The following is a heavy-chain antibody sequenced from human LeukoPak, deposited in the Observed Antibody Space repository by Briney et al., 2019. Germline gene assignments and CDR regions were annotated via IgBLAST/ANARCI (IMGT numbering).Heavy chain of an antibody. Sequence: SVKVSCKASGYTFTSYDINWVRQATGQGLDGMGWMNPNSGNTGYAQKFQDRVTITRNTSISTAYMELSSLRSEDTAVYYCARSSGWELPSGAFDIWGQGTMVTVSS. CDR2: MNPNSGNT. CDR1: GYTFTSYD. CDR3: ARSSGWELPSGAFDI. D-gene: IGHD1-26*01. V-gene: IGHV1-8*03. J-gene: IGHJ3*02.